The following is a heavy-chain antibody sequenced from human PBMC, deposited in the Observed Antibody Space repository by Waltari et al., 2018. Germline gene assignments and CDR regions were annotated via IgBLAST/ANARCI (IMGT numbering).Heavy chain of an antibody. V-gene: IGHV3-53*01. CDR1: GLVVSRSF. D-gene: IGHD1-1*01. Sequence: EVQLVESGGDLIQPGGSLRFSCAASGLVVSRSFVAWVRQAPGKGLEWVSILYSGGDTHFADSVKGRFTISRDDSRNTVYLQMNSLRAEDAALYYCASGTATVSFEFWGQGTQVTVSS. J-gene: IGHJ4*02. CDR2: LYSGGDT. CDR3: ASGTATVSFEF.